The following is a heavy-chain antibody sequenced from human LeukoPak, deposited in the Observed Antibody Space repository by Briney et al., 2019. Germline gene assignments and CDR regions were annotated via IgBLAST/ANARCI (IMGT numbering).Heavy chain of an antibody. J-gene: IGHJ4*02. CDR1: GFTFSSYA. CDR2: INWNGGST. V-gene: IGHV3-20*04. Sequence: PGGSLRLSCAASGFTFSSYAMSWVRQAPGKGLEWVSGINWNGGSTGYADSVKGRFTISRDNAKNSLYLQMNSLRAEDTALYYCARDGSYYALDYWGQGTLVTVSS. D-gene: IGHD1-26*01. CDR3: ARDGSYYALDY.